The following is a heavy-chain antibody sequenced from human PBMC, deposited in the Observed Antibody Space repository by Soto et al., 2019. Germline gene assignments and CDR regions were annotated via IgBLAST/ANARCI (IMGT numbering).Heavy chain of an antibody. CDR2: IIPIFGTA. V-gene: IGHV1-69*13. CDR3: ARPTRRYYYDSSGYYYHVGYFDY. Sequence: ASVKVSFKASGGTFSSYAISWLRQAPGQGLEWMGGIIPIFGTANYAQKFQGRVMITADESTSTAYMELSSLRSEDTAVYYCARPTRRYYYDSSGYYYHVGYFDYWGQGTLVTVSS. D-gene: IGHD3-22*01. CDR1: GGTFSSYA. J-gene: IGHJ4*02.